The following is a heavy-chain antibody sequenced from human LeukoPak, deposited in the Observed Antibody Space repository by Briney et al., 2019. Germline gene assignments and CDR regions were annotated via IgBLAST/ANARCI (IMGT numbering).Heavy chain of an antibody. CDR2: ISHDGSNK. Sequence: PGGSLRLSCAASGFTFSSYPMHWVRQAPGLGLQWVAVISHDGSNKYYEDSVKRRFTISRDNSKSTLYLHLNIPRPEDTAVYYCARDMLVGATYWFDPWGQGTLVTVSS. V-gene: IGHV3-30-3*01. J-gene: IGHJ5*02. CDR1: GFTFSSYP. CDR3: ARDMLVGATYWFDP. D-gene: IGHD1-26*01.